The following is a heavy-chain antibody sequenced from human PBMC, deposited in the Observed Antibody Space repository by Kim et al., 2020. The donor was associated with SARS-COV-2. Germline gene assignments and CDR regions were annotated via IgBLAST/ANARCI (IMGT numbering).Heavy chain of an antibody. V-gene: IGHV1-24*01. J-gene: IGHJ4*02. CDR3: ATTPRSSGSYSLFDY. D-gene: IGHD1-26*01. CDR2: FDPEDGET. Sequence: ASVKVSCKVSGYTLTELSMHWVRQAPGKGLEWMGGFDPEDGETIYAQKFQGRVTMTEDTSTDTAYMELSSLRSEDTAVYYCATTPRSSGSYSLFDYWGQGTLVTVSS. CDR1: GYTLTELS.